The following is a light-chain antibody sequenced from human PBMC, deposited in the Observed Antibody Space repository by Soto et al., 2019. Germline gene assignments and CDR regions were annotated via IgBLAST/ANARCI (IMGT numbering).Light chain of an antibody. CDR1: QSVSSY. Sequence: SLATVSLTKRERATVSCRASQSVSSYLAWYQQQPGQAPRLLIYDASNRDTGIPARFSGSGSGTDFTLTISSLQPEDCTTYYSQERDSMLNTFGHGTILDIK. V-gene: IGKV3-11*01. CDR2: DAS. CDR3: QERDSMLNT. J-gene: IGKJ3*01.